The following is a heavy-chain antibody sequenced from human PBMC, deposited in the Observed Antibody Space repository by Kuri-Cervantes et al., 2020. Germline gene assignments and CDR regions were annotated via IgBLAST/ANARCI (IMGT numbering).Heavy chain of an antibody. D-gene: IGHD5-18*01. CDR1: EFTFSNYA. J-gene: IGHJ3*02. CDR2: ISYDGGNK. V-gene: IGHV3-30*07. Sequence: GGSLRLSCAASEFTFSNYAMHWVRQAPGKGLEWVAVISYDGGNKHYADSVKGRFTISRDNSKNTKNTLYLQMNSLRAEDTAVYYCARDHSYLRAFDIWGQGTMVTVSS. CDR3: ARDHSYLRAFDI.